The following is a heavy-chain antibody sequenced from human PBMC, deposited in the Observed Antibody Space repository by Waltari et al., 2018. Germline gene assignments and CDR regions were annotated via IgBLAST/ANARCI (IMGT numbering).Heavy chain of an antibody. CDR2: ISAYNGNT. J-gene: IGHJ6*03. CDR3: ARTFFLRGRLNGGGYYMDV. CDR1: GYTFTSYG. Sequence: QVQLVQSGAEVKKPGASVKVSCKASGYTFTSYGISWVRQAPGQGLEWMGWISAYNGNTNYAQKLQGRVTMTTDTSTSTAYMELRSLRSDDTAVYYCARTFFLRGRLNGGGYYMDVWGKGTTVTVSS. D-gene: IGHD4-17*01. V-gene: IGHV1-18*01.